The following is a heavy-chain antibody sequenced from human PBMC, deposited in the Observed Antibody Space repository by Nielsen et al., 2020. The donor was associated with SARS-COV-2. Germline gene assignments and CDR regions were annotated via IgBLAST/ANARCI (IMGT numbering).Heavy chain of an antibody. V-gene: IGHV3-15*01. J-gene: IGHJ4*02. Sequence: GESLKISCAASGFTFTNAWMSWVRQAPGKGPEWVGRIKSKTDGGTTEYAAPVKDRFTISRDDSKNTLYLQMNSLKTEDTAVYYCTTDFIILVVAPMEFDYWGQGTQVTVSS. CDR2: IKSKTDGGTT. D-gene: IGHD2-21*02. CDR3: TTDFIILVVAPMEFDY. CDR1: GFTFTNAW.